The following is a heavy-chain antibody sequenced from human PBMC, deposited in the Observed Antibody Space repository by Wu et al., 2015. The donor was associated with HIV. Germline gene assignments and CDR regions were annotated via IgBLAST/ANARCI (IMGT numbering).Heavy chain of an antibody. J-gene: IGHJ5*02. CDR2: INPNSGDT. V-gene: IGHV1-2*02. CDR3: ASLYNSGWSS. CDR1: GYMFSGYY. D-gene: IGHD6-19*01. Sequence: QVQLVQSGNEVKTPGASVKVSCKASGYMFSGYYMHWVRQASGQGLEWMGWINPNSGDTNYAQRFQGRVTVTRDTSISTVFMELRRLRSDDTAVYYCASLYNSGWSSWGQGTLVTVSS.